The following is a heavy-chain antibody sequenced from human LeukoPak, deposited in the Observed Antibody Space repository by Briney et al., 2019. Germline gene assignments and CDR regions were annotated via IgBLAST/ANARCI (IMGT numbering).Heavy chain of an antibody. CDR3: ARGTANFWSGYSSHFDY. Sequence: GAPVKVSCKASGYTFTSYYMHWVRQAPGQGLEWMGIINPSGGSTSYAQKFQGRVTMTRDTSTSTVYMEVSSLRSEDTAVYYCARGTANFWSGYSSHFDYWGQGTLVTVSS. D-gene: IGHD3-3*01. CDR1: GYTFTSYY. J-gene: IGHJ4*02. CDR2: INPSGGST. V-gene: IGHV1-46*01.